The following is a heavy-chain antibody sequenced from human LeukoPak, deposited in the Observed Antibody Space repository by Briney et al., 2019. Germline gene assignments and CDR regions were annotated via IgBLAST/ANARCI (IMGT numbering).Heavy chain of an antibody. D-gene: IGHD3-3*01. J-gene: IGHJ4*02. V-gene: IGHV3-23*01. CDR3: AKKTIFGVPFTHFDS. CDR2: ISGSGGST. Sequence: KSGGSLRLSCAASGFTFSSYAMSWVRQAPGKGLEWVSAISGSGGSTYYADSVKGRFTISRDNSKNTLYLQMNSLRAEDTAVYYCAKKTIFGVPFTHFDSWGQGTLVTVSS. CDR1: GFTFSSYA.